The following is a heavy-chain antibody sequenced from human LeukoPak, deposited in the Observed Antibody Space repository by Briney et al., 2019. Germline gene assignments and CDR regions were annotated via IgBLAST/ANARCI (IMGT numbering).Heavy chain of an antibody. Sequence: WGSLTLSCAASGGTFSNYGWSWIRQAPGKGLEWVATISGGGGTTYSPHSVKGRFTISRDNAENTLYLQVTSLRVDDTAVYYCARLHDAYNSLDYWGQGNLVTVSS. CDR1: GGTFSNYG. J-gene: IGHJ4*02. D-gene: IGHD5-24*01. V-gene: IGHV3-23*01. CDR3: ARLHDAYNSLDY. CDR2: ISGGGGTT.